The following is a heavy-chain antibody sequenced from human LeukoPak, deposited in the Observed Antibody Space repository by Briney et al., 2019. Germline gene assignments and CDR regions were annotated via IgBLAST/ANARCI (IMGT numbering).Heavy chain of an antibody. CDR2: INAGNGNT. CDR3: TRGRWSATTASYYLDF. Sequence: ASLKVSCKASEYTFTEYAVNWVRQAPGQMLEWMGWINAGNGNTKYAQKFQGRLTITRDTSASTAYMELSSLTFEDTAVYYCTRGRWSATTASYYLDFWGQGTLVTVSS. V-gene: IGHV1-3*01. D-gene: IGHD2-15*01. CDR1: EYTFTEYA. J-gene: IGHJ4*02.